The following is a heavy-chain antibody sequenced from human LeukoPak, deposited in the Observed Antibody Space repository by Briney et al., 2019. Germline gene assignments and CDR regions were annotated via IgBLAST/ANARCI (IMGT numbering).Heavy chain of an antibody. CDR1: GFTFSTYA. CDR2: ISGSGANT. D-gene: IGHD6-25*01. Sequence: GGSLRLSCAASGFTFSTYAMSWVRQAQGKGLEGALTISGSGANTYFADSGRGRFNNSRENSKNTLYLQINMLKAEDTGVYYFAKRQGLRSTLPDYWGQGTLVTVSS. V-gene: IGHV3-23*01. J-gene: IGHJ4*02. CDR3: AKRQGLRSTLPDY.